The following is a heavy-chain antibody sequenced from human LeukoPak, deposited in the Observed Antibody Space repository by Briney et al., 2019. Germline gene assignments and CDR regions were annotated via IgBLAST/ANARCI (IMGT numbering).Heavy chain of an antibody. V-gene: IGHV4-34*01. CDR2: INHSGST. Sequence: PGGSLRLSCAASGFTFSSYSMNWIRQPPGKGLEWIGEINHSGSTNYNPSLKSRVTISVDTSKNQFSLKLSSVTAADTAVYYCARGPLTFDPWGQGTLVTVSS. CDR1: GFTFSSYS. CDR3: ARGPLTFDP. J-gene: IGHJ5*02. D-gene: IGHD4/OR15-4a*01.